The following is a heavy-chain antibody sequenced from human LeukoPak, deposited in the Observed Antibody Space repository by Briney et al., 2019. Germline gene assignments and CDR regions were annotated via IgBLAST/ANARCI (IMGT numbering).Heavy chain of an antibody. D-gene: IGHD1-26*01. J-gene: IGHJ4*02. Sequence: SETLSLTCSVSGGSMTNFYWGWIRQPPGKGMQWIGYVFYRGTSNHNPSLENRVTMSVDTSKNQLSLELSFVTAADTAVYYCARLSGAYWTFDCWGQGTLVTVSS. CDR3: ARLSGAYWTFDC. CDR2: VFYRGTS. V-gene: IGHV4-59*08. CDR1: GGSMTNFY.